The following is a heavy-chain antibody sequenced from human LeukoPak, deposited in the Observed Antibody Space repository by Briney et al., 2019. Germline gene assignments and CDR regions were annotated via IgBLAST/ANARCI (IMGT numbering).Heavy chain of an antibody. D-gene: IGHD4-17*01. Sequence: ASGTLSLTCAVSGGSTSSRNWWSWVRQPPGKGLEWIGEIHHSGSSNYNPSLKSRVTISVDKSKNQFSLNLSSVTAADTAVYYCARHGDCYFDYWGQGALVTVSS. J-gene: IGHJ4*02. CDR1: GGSTSSRNW. V-gene: IGHV4-4*02. CDR3: ARHGDCYFDY. CDR2: IHHSGSS.